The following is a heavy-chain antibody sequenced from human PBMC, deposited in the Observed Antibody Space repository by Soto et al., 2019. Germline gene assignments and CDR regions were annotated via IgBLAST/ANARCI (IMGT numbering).Heavy chain of an antibody. D-gene: IGHD2-8*01. CDR3: AAGGVYAIPDYYYYYGMDV. V-gene: IGHV1-2*02. CDR1: GYTFTGYY. CDR2: INPNSGGT. Sequence: ASVKVSCKASGYTFTGYYMHWVRQAPGQGLEWMGWINPNSGGTNYAQKFQGRVTMTRDTSIGTAYMELSRLRSDDTAVYYCAAGGVYAIPDYYYYYGMDVWGQGTTVTVSS. J-gene: IGHJ6*02.